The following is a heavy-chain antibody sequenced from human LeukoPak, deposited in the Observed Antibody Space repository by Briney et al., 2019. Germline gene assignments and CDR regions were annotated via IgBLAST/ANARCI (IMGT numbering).Heavy chain of an antibody. V-gene: IGHV1-18*01. CDR3: ARDRAIIAVAGPYWFDP. CDR2: ISAYNGNT. Sequence: RASVKVSCKASGYTFTSYSISWVRQAPGQGLEWMGWISAYNGNTNYAQKLQGRVTMTTDTSTSTAYMELRSLRSDDTAVYYCARDRAIIAVAGPYWFDPWGQGTLVTVSS. CDR1: GYTFTSYS. D-gene: IGHD6-19*01. J-gene: IGHJ5*02.